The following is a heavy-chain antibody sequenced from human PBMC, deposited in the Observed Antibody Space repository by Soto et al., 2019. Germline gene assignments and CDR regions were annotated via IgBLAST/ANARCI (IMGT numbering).Heavy chain of an antibody. Sequence: SQTLSLTCAISGDTVSSNSAAWNWIRQSPSRGLEWLGRTYYRSKWYSGYAVSVKSRITVNPDTSKNQFSLKLSSLTAADTAVYYCARALSSAAGLYFDFWGQGTLVTVSS. CDR2: TYYRSKWYS. CDR3: ARALSSAAGLYFDF. CDR1: GDTVSSNSAA. J-gene: IGHJ4*02. V-gene: IGHV6-1*01. D-gene: IGHD6-13*01.